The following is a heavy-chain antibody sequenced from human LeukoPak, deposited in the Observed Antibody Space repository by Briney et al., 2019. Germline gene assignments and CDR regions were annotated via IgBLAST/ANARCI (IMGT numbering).Heavy chain of an antibody. CDR2: MNPNSGNT. Sequence: ASVTVSYKASGYTFTIYDIHWVRQATGQGLEWMGWMNPNSGNTGYAQKFQGRVTMTRNTSISTAYMELSSLRSEDTAVYYCARDHVWFGEYLMNYWGQGTLVTVSS. V-gene: IGHV1-8*01. CDR3: ARDHVWFGEYLMNY. D-gene: IGHD3-10*01. CDR1: GYTFTIYD. J-gene: IGHJ4*02.